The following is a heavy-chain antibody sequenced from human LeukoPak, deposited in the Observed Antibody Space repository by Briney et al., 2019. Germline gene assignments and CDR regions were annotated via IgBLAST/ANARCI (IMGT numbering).Heavy chain of an antibody. V-gene: IGHV3-15*07. Sequence: GGSLRLSCATSGFTFSNAWMNWVRKAPGKGLEWVGRIRSNSDGGTIDYAAPVKGRFTLSRDDSKTTLYLQMNSLQTEDTAVYYCATDFYDSTWGQGTLVTVSS. CDR1: GFTFSNAW. CDR2: IRSNSDGGTI. D-gene: IGHD3-22*01. CDR3: ATDFYDST. J-gene: IGHJ5*02.